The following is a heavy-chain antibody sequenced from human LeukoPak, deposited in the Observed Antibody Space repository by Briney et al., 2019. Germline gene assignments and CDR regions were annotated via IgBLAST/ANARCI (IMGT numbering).Heavy chain of an antibody. D-gene: IGHD4-23*01. V-gene: IGHV1-46*01. Sequence: ASVKVSCKASGYSFTSYYIHWVRQAPGQGLEWMAMINPSGGGSSTTYAQKFQGTLTLTRDMSTSTVYMELSSLRSEDTAVYYCASLTTVVNRPHWGQGTLVTVSS. J-gene: IGHJ4*02. CDR2: INPSGGGSST. CDR1: GYSFTSYY. CDR3: ASLTTVVNRPH.